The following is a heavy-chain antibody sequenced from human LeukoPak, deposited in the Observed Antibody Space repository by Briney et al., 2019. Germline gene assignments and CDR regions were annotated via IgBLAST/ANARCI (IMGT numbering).Heavy chain of an antibody. CDR1: GYSFTSYW. D-gene: IGHD3-22*01. CDR2: IYPGDSDT. CDR3: ARQLQGHYYDSSGYPFDY. J-gene: IGHJ4*02. V-gene: IGHV5-51*01. Sequence: HGESLKISCKGSGYSFTSYWIGWVRQMPGKGLEWMEIIYPGDSDTRYSPSFQGRVTISADKSISTAYLQWSSLKASDTAMYYCARQLQGHYYDSSGYPFDYWGQGTLVTVSS.